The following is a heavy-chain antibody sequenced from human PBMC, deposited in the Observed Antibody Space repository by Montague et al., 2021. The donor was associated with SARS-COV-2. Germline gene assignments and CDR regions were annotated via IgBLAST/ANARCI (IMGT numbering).Heavy chain of an antibody. D-gene: IGHD2-2*01. CDR1: GGSLSRCS. J-gene: IGHJ6*02. V-gene: IGHV4-34*12. CDR2: SIQSGST. Sequence: SETLSLTCPFYGGSLSRCSWARIRQPHVRAPVSVGDSIQSGSTNYKPSLKSRVTISIDTSKNQFSLKLSSVTAADTAVYYCARFAYRLLFIASYYGMDVWGQGATVTVSS. CDR3: ARFAYRLLFIASYYGMDV.